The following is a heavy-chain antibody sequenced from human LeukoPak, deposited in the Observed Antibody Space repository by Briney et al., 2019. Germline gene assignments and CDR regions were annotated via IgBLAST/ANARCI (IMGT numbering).Heavy chain of an antibody. V-gene: IGHV4-34*01. D-gene: IGHD6-6*01. CDR2: INHSGST. CDR3: ARDYSSSSLGFGY. CDR1: GGSFSGYY. J-gene: IGHJ4*02. Sequence: SETLSLTCAVYGGSFSGYYWSWIRQPPGKGLEWIGEINHSGSTNYNPSLKSRVTISVDTSKNQFSLKLSSVTAADTAVYYCARDYSSSSLGFGYWGQGTLVTVSS.